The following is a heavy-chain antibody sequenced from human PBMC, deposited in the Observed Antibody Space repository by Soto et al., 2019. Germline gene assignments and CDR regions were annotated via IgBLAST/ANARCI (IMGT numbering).Heavy chain of an antibody. V-gene: IGHV4-39*01. J-gene: IGHJ5*02. Sequence: QLQLQESGPGPVKPSETLSLTCTVSGGSISSSSYYWGWIRQPPGKGLEWIGSIYYSGSTYYNPSLKSRVTISVDTSKNQFSLKLSSVTAADTAVYYCARLVPYYGSGSYGWFDPWGQGTLVTVSS. CDR1: GGSISSSSYY. CDR2: IYYSGST. CDR3: ARLVPYYGSGSYGWFDP. D-gene: IGHD3-10*01.